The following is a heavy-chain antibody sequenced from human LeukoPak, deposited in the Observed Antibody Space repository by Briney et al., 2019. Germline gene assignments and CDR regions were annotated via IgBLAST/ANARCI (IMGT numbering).Heavy chain of an antibody. J-gene: IGHJ4*02. D-gene: IGHD2-15*01. CDR3: ARDQFRCCSSGNCYPFDY. CDR2: ISGSGGST. CDR1: GFIFRTYW. Sequence: PGGSLRLSCAASGFIFRTYWMSWVRQAPGKGLEWVSAISGSGGSTYYADSVKGRFTISRDNSKNTLYLQMNSLRAEDTAVYYCARDQFRCCSSGNCYPFDYWGQGILVTVSS. V-gene: IGHV3-23*01.